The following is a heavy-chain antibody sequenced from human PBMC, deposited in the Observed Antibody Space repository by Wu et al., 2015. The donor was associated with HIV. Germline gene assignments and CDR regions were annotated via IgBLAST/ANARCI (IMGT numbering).Heavy chain of an antibody. CDR1: GYTFTSYD. Sequence: QVQLVQSGAEVKKPGASVKVSCKASGYTFTSYDINWVRQATGQGLEWMGWMNPNSGNTGYAQKFQGRVTMTRNTSISTAYMELSSLRSEDTAVYYCARGVRIYGSGSYMFGYWFDPGAREPWSPSPQ. J-gene: IGHJ5*02. CDR3: ARGVRIYGSGSYMFGYWFDP. CDR2: MNPNSGNT. V-gene: IGHV1-8*01. D-gene: IGHD3-10*01.